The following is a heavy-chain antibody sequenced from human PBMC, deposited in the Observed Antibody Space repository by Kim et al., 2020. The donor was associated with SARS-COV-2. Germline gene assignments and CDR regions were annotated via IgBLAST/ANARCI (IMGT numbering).Heavy chain of an antibody. CDR3: AKLTDYYDSSGYPEY. V-gene: IGHV3-23*01. D-gene: IGHD3-22*01. J-gene: IGHJ4*02. Sequence: GGSLRLSCAASGFTFSSYAMSWVRQAPGKGLEWVSAISGSGGSTYYADSVKGRFTISRDNSKNTLYLQMNSLRAEDTAVYNCAKLTDYYDSSGYPEYWGQGTLVTVSS. CDR2: ISGSGGST. CDR1: GFTFSSYA.